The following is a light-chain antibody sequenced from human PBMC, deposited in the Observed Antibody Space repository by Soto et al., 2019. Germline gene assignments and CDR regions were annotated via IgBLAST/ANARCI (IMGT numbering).Light chain of an antibody. Sequence: QSALTQPPSASGSPGQSVTISCTGTSSDVGGYNYVSWYQQHPGKAPKLMIYEVSKRPSGVPDRFSGSKSGNTPSLTVSGLQVEDEADYYCSSYAGSTNFVVFGGGTKLTVL. CDR2: EVS. V-gene: IGLV2-8*01. CDR1: SSDVGGYNY. CDR3: SSYAGSTNFVV. J-gene: IGLJ2*01.